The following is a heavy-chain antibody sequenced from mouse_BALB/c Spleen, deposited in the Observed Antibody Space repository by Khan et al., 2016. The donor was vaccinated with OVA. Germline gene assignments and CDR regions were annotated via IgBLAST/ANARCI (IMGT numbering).Heavy chain of an antibody. CDR3: AQRYYYGYYFDY. V-gene: IGHV3-2*02. J-gene: IGHJ2*01. Sequence: EVQLQESGPGLVKPSQSLSLTCTVTGFSITSGYAWNWIRQLPGNKLEWMGYISYSGVTSYNPSLKSRISITRDTSKNQFFLQFNSVTTEDTATYYCAQRYYYGYYFDYWGQGTTVTVSS. CDR2: ISYSGVT. CDR1: GFSITSGYA. D-gene: IGHD1-1*01.